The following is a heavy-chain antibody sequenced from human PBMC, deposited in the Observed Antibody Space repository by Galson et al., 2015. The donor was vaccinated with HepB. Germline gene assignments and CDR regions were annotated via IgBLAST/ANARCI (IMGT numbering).Heavy chain of an antibody. CDR3: SRHMDV. CDR2: IKQDGSEK. V-gene: IGHV3-7*01. Sequence: SLRLSCAASGFTFTNYWMNWVRQAPGKGLEWVANIKQDGSEKYYVDSVKGRFTISRDNAKNSLYLQMNSLRAEDTAVYYCSRHMDVWGQGTTVTVSS. CDR1: GFTFTNYW. J-gene: IGHJ6*02.